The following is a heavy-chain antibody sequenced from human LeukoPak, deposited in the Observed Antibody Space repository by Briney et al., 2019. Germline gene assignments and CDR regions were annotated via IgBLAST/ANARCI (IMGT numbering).Heavy chain of an antibody. CDR2: IYYSGST. CDR3: ASLDILPGLRQDY. Sequence: SETLSLTCTVSGGSISSSSYYWGWIRQPPGKGLEWIGSIYYSGSTYYNPSLKSRVTISVDTSKNQFSLKLSSVTAADTAVYYCASLDILPGLRQDYWGQGTLVTVSS. J-gene: IGHJ4*02. V-gene: IGHV4-39*01. D-gene: IGHD3-9*01. CDR1: GGSISSSSYY.